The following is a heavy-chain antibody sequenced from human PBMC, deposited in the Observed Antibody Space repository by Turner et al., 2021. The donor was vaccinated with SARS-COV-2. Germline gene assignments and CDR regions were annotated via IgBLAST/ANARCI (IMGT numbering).Heavy chain of an antibody. J-gene: IGHJ4*02. Sequence: QVQRVESGGGGGQPGRSLRLSCAASGFTFITCGVHWVRQAPGKGLEWVAVIWYDGSDKYYADSVKGRFTISRDNSKNTLYLQMNNLRAEDTAVYYCARSTVTTPPDYWGQGTLVTVSS. CDR1: GFTFITCG. CDR2: IWYDGSDK. V-gene: IGHV3-33*01. D-gene: IGHD4-17*01. CDR3: ARSTVTTPPDY.